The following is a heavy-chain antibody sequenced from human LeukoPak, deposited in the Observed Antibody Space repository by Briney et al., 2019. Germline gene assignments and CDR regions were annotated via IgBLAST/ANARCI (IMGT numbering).Heavy chain of an antibody. J-gene: IGHJ4*02. CDR3: ARRGTVTTGGYFDY. D-gene: IGHD4-17*01. CDR2: IYYSEST. V-gene: IGHV4-39*01. Sequence: PSETLSLTCTVSGGSISSSSYYWGWSRQPPGKGLEWIGSIYYSESTYYNPSLKSRVTISVDTSKNQFSLKLSSVTAADTAVYYCARRGTVTTGGYFDYWGQGTLVTISS. CDR1: GGSISSSSYY.